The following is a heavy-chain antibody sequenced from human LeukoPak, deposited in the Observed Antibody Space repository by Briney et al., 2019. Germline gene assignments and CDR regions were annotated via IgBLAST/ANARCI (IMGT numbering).Heavy chain of an antibody. D-gene: IGHD2-2*01. J-gene: IGHJ6*01. CDR1: GFTFSSYG. V-gene: IGHV3-30*18. CDR3: AKALDQNIVVVPAALIGYYGMAV. CDR2: ISVDGSNK. Sequence: GGSLRLSCAASGFTFSSYGMHWVRQAPGKGLEWVAVISVDGSNKYYADSVKGRFTISRDNSKNTLYLQMNSLRAEGTAVYCCAKALDQNIVVVPAALIGYYGMAVWGQGTTVTVSS.